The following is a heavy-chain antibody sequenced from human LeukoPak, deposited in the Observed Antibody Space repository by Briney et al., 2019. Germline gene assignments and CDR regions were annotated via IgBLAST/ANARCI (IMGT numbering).Heavy chain of an antibody. CDR3: AKDHGVGSPKWELIGIALLFDY. J-gene: IGHJ4*02. Sequence: PGGSLRLSCAASGFTFSSYAMSWVRQAPGKGLEWVSAISGSGGSTYYADSVKGRFTISRDNSKNTLYLQMNSLRAEDTAVYYCAKDHGVGSPKWELIGIALLFDYWGQGTLVTVSS. V-gene: IGHV3-23*01. D-gene: IGHD1-26*01. CDR1: GFTFSSYA. CDR2: ISGSGGST.